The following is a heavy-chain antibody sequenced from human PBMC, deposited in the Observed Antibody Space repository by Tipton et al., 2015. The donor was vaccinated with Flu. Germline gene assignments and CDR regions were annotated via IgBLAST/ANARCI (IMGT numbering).Heavy chain of an antibody. CDR1: GGSISSYY. V-gene: IGHV4-59*01. Sequence: TLSLTCTVSGGSISSYYWSWVRQPPGKGLEWIGYIYYSGSTNYNPSLKSRVTISVDTSKNQFSLKLSSVTAADTAVYYCARDLGVAVAGTGGFQHWGQGTLVTDSS. CDR3: ARDLGVAVAGTGGFQH. CDR2: IYYSGST. D-gene: IGHD6-19*01. J-gene: IGHJ1*01.